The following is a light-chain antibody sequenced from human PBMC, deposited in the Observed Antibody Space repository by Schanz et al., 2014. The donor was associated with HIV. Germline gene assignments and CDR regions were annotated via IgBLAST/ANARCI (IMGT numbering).Light chain of an antibody. CDR2: GDK. V-gene: IGLV1-40*01. CDR3: QSFDKSVSAVV. Sequence: QSVLTQPPSVSGAPGQRVTISCTGSSSNIGAGYEVHWYQQLPETAPQLLIFGDKNRPSGVPDRYSGSKSDTSASLAITGLQAEDEANYYCQSFDKSVSAVVFGGGTKVTVL. J-gene: IGLJ2*01. CDR1: SSNIGAGYE.